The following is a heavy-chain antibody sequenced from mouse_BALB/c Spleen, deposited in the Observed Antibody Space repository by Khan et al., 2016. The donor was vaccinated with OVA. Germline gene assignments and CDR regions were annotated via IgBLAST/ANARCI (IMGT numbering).Heavy chain of an antibody. Sequence: EVELVESGGGLVQPGGSRKLSCAATGFTFSDYGMAWVRQAPGKGPEWVAFISDLAYTIYYGDAVTGRFTISRENAKNTLYLEMSSLRSEDTAISYCARGGGTAPFAYWGLGTLVTVSA. J-gene: IGHJ3*01. CDR3: ARGGGTAPFAY. CDR2: ISDLAYTI. V-gene: IGHV5-15*02. D-gene: IGHD1-2*01. CDR1: GFTFSDYG.